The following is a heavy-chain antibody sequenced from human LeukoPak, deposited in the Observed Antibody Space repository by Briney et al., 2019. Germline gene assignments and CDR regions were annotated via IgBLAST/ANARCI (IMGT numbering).Heavy chain of an antibody. D-gene: IGHD3-22*01. V-gene: IGHV1-2*02. CDR1: GYTFTGYY. Sequence: WASVKVSCKASGYTFTGYYMHWVRQAPGQGLEWMGWINPNSGGTNYAQKFQGRVTMTRDTSISTAYMELSRLRSDDTAVYYCARGESHDSSGYYYSGFDYWGQGTLVTVSS. CDR3: ARGESHDSSGYYYSGFDY. CDR2: INPNSGGT. J-gene: IGHJ4*02.